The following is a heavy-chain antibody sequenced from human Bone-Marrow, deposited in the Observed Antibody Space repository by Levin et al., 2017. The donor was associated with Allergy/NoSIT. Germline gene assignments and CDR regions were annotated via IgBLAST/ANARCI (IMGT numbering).Heavy chain of an antibody. CDR1: GFDFSNFS. CDR2: ISSRSSTI. Sequence: GESLKISCVGSGFDFSNFSMNWVRQAPGKGLEWLSYISSRSSTIYNAPSVRGRFTTSRDNAKNSLFLHMKTLRAEDTAVYYCAKVVYGTGTYYLQELNRLDSWGQGTVDTVST. J-gene: IGHJ5*01. CDR3: AKVVYGTGTYYLQELNRLDS. D-gene: IGHD3-10*01. V-gene: IGHV3-48*04.